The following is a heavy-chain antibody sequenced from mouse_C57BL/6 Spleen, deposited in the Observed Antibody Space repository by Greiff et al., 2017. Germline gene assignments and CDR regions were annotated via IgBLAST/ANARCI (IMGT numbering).Heavy chain of an antibody. CDR2: IWSGGST. Sequence: VKLVESGPGLVQPSQSLSITCTVSGFSLTSYGVHWVRQSPGKGLEWLGVIWSGGSTDYNAAFISRLSISKDNSKSQVFFKMNSLQADDTAIYYCALRYYYGSSLFAYWGQGTLVTVSA. D-gene: IGHD1-1*01. CDR1: GFSLTSYG. J-gene: IGHJ3*01. V-gene: IGHV2-2*01. CDR3: ALRYYYGSSLFAY.